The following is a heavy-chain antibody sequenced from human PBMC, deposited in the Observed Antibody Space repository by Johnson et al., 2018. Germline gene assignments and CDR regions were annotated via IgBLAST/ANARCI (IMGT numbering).Heavy chain of an antibody. Sequence: VQLVQSGGGLVKPGGSLRLSCAASGFTFSSYAMSWVRQAPGKGLEWVSAISGSGGSTYYADSVKGRFTISRDNSKNPLYLQMNSLRAEDTAVYYSAYYDEAIAEYFQHWGQGTLVTVSS. J-gene: IGHJ1*01. D-gene: IGHD3-22*01. V-gene: IGHV3-23*04. CDR2: ISGSGGST. CDR1: GFTFSSYA. CDR3: AYYDEAIAEYFQH.